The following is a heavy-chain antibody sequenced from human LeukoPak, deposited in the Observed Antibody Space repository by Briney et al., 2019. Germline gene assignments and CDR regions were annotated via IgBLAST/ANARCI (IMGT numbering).Heavy chain of an antibody. V-gene: IGHV3-23*01. CDR3: AKECDYSPGHKFDL. D-gene: IGHD3-10*01. Sequence: GGSPRLSCAASGFTFNNYLMSWVRQAPGKGLEWVSVLFTGGGRTLYADSVKGRFTISGDTSRTTLYLQMNGLRAEDTAVYYCAKECDYSPGHKFDLWGQGTLVTVSS. CDR1: GFTFNNYL. J-gene: IGHJ4*02. CDR2: LFTGGGRT.